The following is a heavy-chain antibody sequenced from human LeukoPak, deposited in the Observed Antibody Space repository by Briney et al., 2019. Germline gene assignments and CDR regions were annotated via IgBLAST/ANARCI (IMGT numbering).Heavy chain of an antibody. J-gene: IGHJ3*02. Sequence: ASVKVSCKASGYTFTNYAIHWVRQAPGQRLEWMGWINTNTGNPTYAQGFTGRFVFSLDTSVSTAYLQISSLKAEDTAVYYCAKPSPGEIYGDYVDDAFDIWGQGTMVTVSS. CDR2: INTNTGNP. D-gene: IGHD4-17*01. V-gene: IGHV7-4-1*02. CDR3: AKPSPGEIYGDYVDDAFDI. CDR1: GYTFTNYA.